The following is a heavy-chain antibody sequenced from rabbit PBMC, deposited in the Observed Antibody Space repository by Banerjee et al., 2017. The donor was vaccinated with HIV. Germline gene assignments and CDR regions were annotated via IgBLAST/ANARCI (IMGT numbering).Heavy chain of an antibody. CDR2: IDSDYGST. CDR1: GFDFSSYY. D-gene: IGHD6-1*01. V-gene: IGHV1S7*01. Sequence: LLKEAGGGLVQPGGSLPPSCKASGFDFSSYYMCWVRQAPGKGLEWIGYIDSDYGSTKGASWVNNPFSISFDIDQTTVFLQMTSLTAAATATYLCAMYVVYGYLSLWGQGTLVTVS. CDR3: AMYVVYGYLSL. J-gene: IGHJ4*01.